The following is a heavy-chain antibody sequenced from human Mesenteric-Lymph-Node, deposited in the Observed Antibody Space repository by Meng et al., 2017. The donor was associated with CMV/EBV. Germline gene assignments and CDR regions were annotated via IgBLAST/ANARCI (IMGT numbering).Heavy chain of an antibody. V-gene: IGHV3-13*01. CDR2: IGTAGDT. CDR3: AKGPSVAGLDY. Sequence: GESLKISCAASGFTFSSYDMHWVRQATGKGLEWVSAIGTAGDTYYPGSVKGRFTISRDDAKNSLYLQMNSLRAEDTALYYCAKGPSVAGLDYWGQGTLVTVSS. J-gene: IGHJ4*02. D-gene: IGHD6-19*01. CDR1: GFTFSSYD.